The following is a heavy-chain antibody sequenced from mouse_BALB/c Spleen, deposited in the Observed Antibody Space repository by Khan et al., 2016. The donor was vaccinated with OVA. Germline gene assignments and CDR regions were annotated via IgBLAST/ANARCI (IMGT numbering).Heavy chain of an antibody. CDR1: GFSLTNYG. CDR3: AKNRNGYFDY. V-gene: IGHV2-2*02. CDR2: IWSGGIT. J-gene: IGHJ2*01. D-gene: IGHD1-1*02. Sequence: QVQLKESGPGLVQPSQSLSITCTVSGFSLTNYGVHWVRQSPGKGLEWLGVIWSGGITDYNETFISRLSISKDISKSHVFLKMNSLQANDTAIYYCAKNRNGYFDYWGQGTTLTVSS.